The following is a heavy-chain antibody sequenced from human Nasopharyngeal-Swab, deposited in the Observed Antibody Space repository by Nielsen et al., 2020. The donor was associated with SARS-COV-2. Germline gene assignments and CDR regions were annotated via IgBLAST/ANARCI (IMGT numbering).Heavy chain of an antibody. CDR1: GVSISSQY. CDR2: IAHSGDT. V-gene: IGHV4-59*11. Sequence: SETLSLTCTVSGVSISSQYWSWIRQPPGKGLEWIGYIAHSGDTAYNPSLKSRVTMFMDTSQNQFSLRLTSVTAADTAVYYCAKEGATGWFDPCGQGTLVTVSS. CDR3: AKEGATGWFDP. J-gene: IGHJ5*02.